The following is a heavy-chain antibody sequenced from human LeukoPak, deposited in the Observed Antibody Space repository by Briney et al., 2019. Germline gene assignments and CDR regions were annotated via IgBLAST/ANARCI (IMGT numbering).Heavy chain of an antibody. D-gene: IGHD6-13*01. J-gene: IGHJ4*02. V-gene: IGHV3-15*01. CDR2: IKSKTDGGTT. CDR3: SIEELVLDY. CDR1: GFTFSNAW. Sequence: GGSLRLSCAVSGFTFSNAWMSWVRQASGKGLEWVGRIKSKTDGGTTAYAAPVKGRFTISRDDSKNTLYLQMNSLKTEDTAVYYCSIEELVLDYWGQGTLVTVSS.